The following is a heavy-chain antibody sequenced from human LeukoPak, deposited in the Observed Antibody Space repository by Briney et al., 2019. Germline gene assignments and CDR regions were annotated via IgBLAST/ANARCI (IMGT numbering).Heavy chain of an antibody. V-gene: IGHV1-46*01. CDR1: GYTFTSNY. CDR3: ARDQEGFDY. Sequence: GASVKVSCKASGYTFTSNYIYWVRQAPGQGLEWMGMIYPRDGSTSYAQKFQGRVTVTRDTSTSTVHMELSGLRSEDTAVYYCARDQEGFDYWGQGTLVTVSS. CDR2: IYPRDGST. J-gene: IGHJ4*02.